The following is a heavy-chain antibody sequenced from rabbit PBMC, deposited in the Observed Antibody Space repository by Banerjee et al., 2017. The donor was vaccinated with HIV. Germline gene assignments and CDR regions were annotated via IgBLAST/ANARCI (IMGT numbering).Heavy chain of an antibody. Sequence: QSLEESGGGLVKPGASLTLTCTASGFSFSSGYDMCWVRQAPGKGLEWIACFAVGGSDAPYYASWAKGRFTFSKTSSTTVTLQMTSLTAADTATYFCARDAGYADYGDASLWGQGTLVTVS. V-gene: IGHV1S40*01. CDR3: ARDAGYADYGDASL. CDR2: FAVGGSDAP. CDR1: GFSFSSGYD. D-gene: IGHD2-1*01. J-gene: IGHJ4*01.